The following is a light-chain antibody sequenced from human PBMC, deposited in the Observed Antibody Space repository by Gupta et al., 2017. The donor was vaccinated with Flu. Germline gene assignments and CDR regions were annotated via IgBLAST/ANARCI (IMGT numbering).Light chain of an antibody. Sequence: DIQMPQSPSSLSASVGDRVTITCQASPDIRSYLNWYQHRPGKAPKLLIYDGSNLETGVPSRFSGSGSGTDFTFTISSLQPEDIATYYCQQYENYPITFGAGTKVEIK. J-gene: IGKJ4*01. CDR2: DGS. CDR1: PDIRSY. CDR3: QQYENYPIT. V-gene: IGKV1-33*01.